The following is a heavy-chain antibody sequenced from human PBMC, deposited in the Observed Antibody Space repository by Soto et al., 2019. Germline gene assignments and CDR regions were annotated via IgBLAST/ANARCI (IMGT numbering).Heavy chain of an antibody. V-gene: IGHV1-69*08. D-gene: IGHD3-10*01. CDR1: GGTFSSYT. J-gene: IGHJ6*02. Sequence: QVQLVQSGAEVKKPGSSVKVSCKASGGTFSSYTISWVRQAPGQGLEWMGRIIPILGIANYAQKFQGRVTITADKSTSTAYMELSSLRSEDTAVYYCAREENGSGNYEDPYYGMDVWGQGTTVTVSS. CDR2: IIPILGIA. CDR3: AREENGSGNYEDPYYGMDV.